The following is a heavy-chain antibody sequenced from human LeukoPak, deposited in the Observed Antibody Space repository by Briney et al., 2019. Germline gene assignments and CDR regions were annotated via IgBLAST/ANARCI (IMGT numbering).Heavy chain of an antibody. CDR3: ARAVAHYYYYYYMDV. J-gene: IGHJ6*03. CDR2: INPNSGGT. V-gene: IGHV1-2*02. CDR1: GYTFTGYY. Sequence: ASVKVSCKASGYTFTGYYMHWVRQAPGQGLEWMGWINPNSGGTNYAQKFQGRVTMTRDTSISTAYMELSRLRSDDTAVYYCARAVAHYYYYYYMDVWGKGTTVTISS. D-gene: IGHD6-19*01.